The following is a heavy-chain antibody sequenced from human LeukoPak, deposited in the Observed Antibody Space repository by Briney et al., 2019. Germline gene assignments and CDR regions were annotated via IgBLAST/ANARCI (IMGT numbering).Heavy chain of an antibody. CDR3: AKVNILVPAAGIAFDY. Sequence: GGSLRLSCAASGFTFSSYSMTWVRQAPGKGLEWVSSISSSSGYIYYADSVKGRFTISRDNSKNTLYLQMNSLRAEDTAVYYCAKVNILVPAAGIAFDYWGQGTLVTVSS. J-gene: IGHJ4*02. CDR2: ISSSSGYI. D-gene: IGHD2-2*01. V-gene: IGHV3-21*01. CDR1: GFTFSSYS.